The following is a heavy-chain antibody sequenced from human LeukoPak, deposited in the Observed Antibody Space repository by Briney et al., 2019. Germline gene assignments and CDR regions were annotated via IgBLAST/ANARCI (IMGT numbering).Heavy chain of an antibody. J-gene: IGHJ6*02. CDR3: ARELLGYCSGGSCHYLPTYYYGMDV. V-gene: IGHV3-30-3*01. Sequence: GGSLRLSCAASGFTFSSYAMHWVRQAPGKGLEWVAVISYDGSNKYYADSVKGRFTISRDNSKNTLYLQMNSLRAEDTAVYYCARELLGYCSGGSCHYLPTYYYGMDVWGQGTTVTVSS. D-gene: IGHD2-15*01. CDR1: GFTFSSYA. CDR2: ISYDGSNK.